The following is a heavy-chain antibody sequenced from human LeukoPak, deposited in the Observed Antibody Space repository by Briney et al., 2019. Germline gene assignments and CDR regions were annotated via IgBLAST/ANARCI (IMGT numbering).Heavy chain of an antibody. V-gene: IGHV5-51*01. Sequence: GESLKISCKGSGYSFTNYWIGWVRQMPGKGLEWMGIIYPGDSETRYNASFQGQVTISADKSVSTAYLQWNSLKASDTTMYYCARRGQLWSLDYWGQGTLVTVSS. D-gene: IGHD1-1*01. CDR3: ARRGQLWSLDY. CDR1: GYSFTNYW. CDR2: IYPGDSET. J-gene: IGHJ4*02.